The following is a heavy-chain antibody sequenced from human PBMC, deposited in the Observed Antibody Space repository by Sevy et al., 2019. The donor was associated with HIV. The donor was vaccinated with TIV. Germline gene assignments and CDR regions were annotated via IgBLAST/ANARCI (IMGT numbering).Heavy chain of an antibody. Sequence: GGSLRLSCAASGFTFSNAWMSWVRQAPGKGLEWVGRIKSKTDGGTIDYAAPVKGRFSISRDDSKNTLYLQMNSLKIEDTAVYYCASRHYYGSERYPDSWGQGILVTVSS. V-gene: IGHV3-15*01. CDR1: GFTFSNAW. CDR2: IKSKTDGGTI. D-gene: IGHD3-10*01. J-gene: IGHJ4*02. CDR3: ASRHYYGSERYPDS.